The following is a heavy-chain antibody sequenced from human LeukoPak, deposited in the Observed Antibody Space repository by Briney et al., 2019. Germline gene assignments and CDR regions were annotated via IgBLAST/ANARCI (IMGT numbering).Heavy chain of an antibody. J-gene: IGHJ6*04. V-gene: IGHV3-30*04. CDR2: ISYDGSNE. D-gene: IGHD3-10*02. Sequence: GGSLRLSCAASGFTFSSYVMHWVRQAPGKGLEWVAIISYDGSNEYYADSVKGRFTISRDNSKNTLYLQMNSLRAEDTAVYYCAELGITMIGGVWGKGTTVTISS. CDR1: GFTFSSYV. CDR3: AELGITMIGGV.